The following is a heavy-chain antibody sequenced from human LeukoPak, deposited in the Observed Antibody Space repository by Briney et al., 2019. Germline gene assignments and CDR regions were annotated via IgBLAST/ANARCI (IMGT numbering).Heavy chain of an antibody. CDR1: SFTFSDYW. V-gene: IGHV3-74*01. Sequence: GGSLRLSCVASSFTFSDYWMHWVRQAPGKGLVWVSRINSDGSSTNYADSVRGRFTISRDNAKNTLYLQMNSLRAEDTAVYYCARFNYDSIYYDYWGQGSLVTLSS. D-gene: IGHD3-16*01. J-gene: IGHJ4*02. CDR2: INSDGSST. CDR3: ARFNYDSIYYDY.